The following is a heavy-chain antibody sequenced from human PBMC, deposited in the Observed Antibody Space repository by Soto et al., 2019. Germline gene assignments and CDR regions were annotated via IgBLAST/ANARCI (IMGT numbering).Heavy chain of an antibody. J-gene: IGHJ4*02. D-gene: IGHD2-21*02. V-gene: IGHV4-34*11. Sequence: WETLSLTCAVYGASLSDNYCSWMRQSPGEGLDWIGRIHHGGSSLYNPALKGRVAISIDTSKNQLPLTLSPVTAADTAIYSCARGWTDVATAYWVQGTRVTVSS. CDR2: IHHGGSS. CDR1: GASLSDNY. CDR3: ARGWTDVATAY.